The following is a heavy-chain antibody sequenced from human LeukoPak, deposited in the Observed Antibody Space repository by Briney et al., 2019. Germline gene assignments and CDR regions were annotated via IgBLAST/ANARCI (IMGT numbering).Heavy chain of an antibody. J-gene: IGHJ3*02. V-gene: IGHV1-2*02. CDR1: GYTFTGYY. D-gene: IGHD2-2*01. CDR2: INPNSGGT. CDR3: ARVVPAASDAFDI. Sequence: ASVTVSCKASGYTFTGYYMHWVRQAPGQGLEWVGWINPNSGGTNYAQKFQGRVTMTRDTSISTAYMELSRLRSDDTAVYYCARVVPAASDAFDIWGQGTMVTVSS.